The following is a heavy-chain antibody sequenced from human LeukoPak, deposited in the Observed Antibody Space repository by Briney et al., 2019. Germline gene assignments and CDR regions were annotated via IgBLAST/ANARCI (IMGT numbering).Heavy chain of an antibody. J-gene: IGHJ4*02. D-gene: IGHD4-17*01. CDR2: ISSGSRPV. CDR1: GFSFTSYN. Sequence: GGSLRLSCAASGFSFTSYNMHWVRQAPGKGLEWLSSISSGSRPVYYSDSVKGRFTISRDDAKDSLHLQMSSLRDEDTAVYYCARSRFTYGSVAFDYWGRGTLVTVSS. CDR3: ARSRFTYGSVAFDY. V-gene: IGHV3-48*02.